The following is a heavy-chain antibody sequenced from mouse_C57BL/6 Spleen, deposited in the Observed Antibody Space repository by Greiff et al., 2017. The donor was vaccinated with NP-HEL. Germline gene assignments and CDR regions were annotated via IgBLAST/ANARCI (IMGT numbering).Heavy chain of an antibody. CDR2: IRLKSDNYAT. V-gene: IGHV6-3*01. CDR1: GFTFSNYW. J-gene: IGHJ3*01. Sequence: EVMLVESGGGLVQPGGSMKLSCVASGFTFSNYWMNWVRQSPEKGLEWVAQIRLKSDNYATHYAESVKGRFTISRDDSKSSVYLQMNNLRAEDTGIYYCTVSYDYDPFAYWGQGTLVTVSA. D-gene: IGHD2-4*01. CDR3: TVSYDYDPFAY.